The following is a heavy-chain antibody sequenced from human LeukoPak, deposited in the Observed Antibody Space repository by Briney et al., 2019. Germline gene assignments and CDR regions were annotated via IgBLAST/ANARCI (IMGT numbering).Heavy chain of an antibody. CDR1: GFTFSTYN. Sequence: PGGSLRLSCAASGFTFSTYNMNWVRQAPGKGLEWVSSISSGGSLIYHADSVKGRFTISRDNAKNSLYLQMNSLRAEDTAVYYCARDMVAISGVVTYDYWGQGPLVTVSS. D-gene: IGHD3-3*01. V-gene: IGHV3-48*01. J-gene: IGHJ4*02. CDR3: ARDMVAISGVVTYDY. CDR2: ISSGGSLI.